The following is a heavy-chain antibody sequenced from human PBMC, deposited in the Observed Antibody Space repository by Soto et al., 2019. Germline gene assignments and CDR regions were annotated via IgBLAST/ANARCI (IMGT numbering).Heavy chain of an antibody. V-gene: IGHV3-11*01. D-gene: IGHD6-6*01. CDR3: ARTLAARFDY. Sequence: GWLRRACTASGCPFSDYYMSWIRQAPGKGLEWVSHITNSGSTKYYADSVKGRFTISRDNAKNSLFLQMNSLRAEDTDVYYCARTLAARFDYWGQGTPVTVYS. CDR1: GCPFSDYY. CDR2: ITNSGSTK. J-gene: IGHJ4*02.